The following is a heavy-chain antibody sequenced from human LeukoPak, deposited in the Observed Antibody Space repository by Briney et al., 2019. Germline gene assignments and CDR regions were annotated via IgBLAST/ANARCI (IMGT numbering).Heavy chain of an antibody. CDR3: ASLIAVAGTTDDY. CDR1: GFTFSSYA. D-gene: IGHD6-19*01. V-gene: IGHV3-30-3*01. CDR2: ISYDGSNK. Sequence: GGSLRLSCAASGFTFSSYAMHWVRQAPGKGLEWVAVISYDGSNKYYADSVKGRFTISRDNSKNTLYLQMNSLRAEDTAVYYCASLIAVAGTTDDYWGQGTLVTASS. J-gene: IGHJ4*02.